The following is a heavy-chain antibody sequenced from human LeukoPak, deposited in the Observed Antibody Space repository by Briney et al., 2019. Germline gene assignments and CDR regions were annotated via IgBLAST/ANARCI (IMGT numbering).Heavy chain of an antibody. D-gene: IGHD1-26*01. V-gene: IGHV4-4*07. CDR1: GGSISSYY. CDR2: IYTSGST. CDR3: ARDARSGSYLNWFDP. J-gene: IGHJ5*02. Sequence: TSETLSLTCTVSGGSISSYYWSWIRQPPGKGLEWIGRIYTSGSTNYNPSLKSRVTMSVDTSKNQFSLKLSSVTAADTAVYYCARDARSGSYLNWFDPWGQGTLVTVSS.